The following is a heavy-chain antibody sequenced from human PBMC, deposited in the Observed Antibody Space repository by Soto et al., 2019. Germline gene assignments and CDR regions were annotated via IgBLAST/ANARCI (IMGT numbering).Heavy chain of an antibody. Sequence: ASVKVSCKASGGTFSSYAISWVRQAPGQGLEWMGGIIPIFGTANYAQKFQGRVTITADESTSTAYMELSSLRSEDTAVYYCARANCSGGSCYYYYYGMDVWGQGTTVTVSS. CDR1: GGTFSSYA. D-gene: IGHD2-15*01. CDR2: IIPIFGTA. CDR3: ARANCSGGSCYYYYYGMDV. V-gene: IGHV1-69*13. J-gene: IGHJ6*02.